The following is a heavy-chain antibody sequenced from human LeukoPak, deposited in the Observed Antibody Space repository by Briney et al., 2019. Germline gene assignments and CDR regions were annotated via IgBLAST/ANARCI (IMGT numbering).Heavy chain of an antibody. CDR1: GDSVSSNSEA. Sequence: SQTLSLTCAISGDSVSSNSEAWDWIRQSPPRGLEWLGRTYYRSKWHKDYALSVKSRISINPDTSKNQFSLQLNSVTPDDTAVYYCARSLRDWGQGTLVTVSS. CDR3: ARSLRD. CDR2: TYYRSKWHK. V-gene: IGHV6-1*01. J-gene: IGHJ4*02.